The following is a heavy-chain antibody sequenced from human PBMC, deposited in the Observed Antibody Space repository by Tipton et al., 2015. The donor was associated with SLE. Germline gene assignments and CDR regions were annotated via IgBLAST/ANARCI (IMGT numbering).Heavy chain of an antibody. CDR1: GGSISSYY. D-gene: IGHD4-23*01. J-gene: IGHJ6*03. CDR3: ARRNSNRGRDTYYYYYYMDV. CDR2: IYYSGST. V-gene: IGHV4-59*01. Sequence: TLSLTCTVSGGSISSYYWSWIRQPAGKGLEWIGYIYYSGSTNYNPSLKSRVTISVDTSKNQFSLKLSSVTAADTAVYYCARRNSNRGRDTYYYYYYMDVWGKGTTVTVSS.